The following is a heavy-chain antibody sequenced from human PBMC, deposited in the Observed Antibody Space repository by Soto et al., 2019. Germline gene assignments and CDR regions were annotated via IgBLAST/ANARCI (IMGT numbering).Heavy chain of an antibody. CDR2: ISGSGGST. V-gene: IGHV3-23*01. CDR3: AKGRLRSYYSYGMDV. CDR1: GFTFSSYA. D-gene: IGHD3-16*01. J-gene: IGHJ6*02. Sequence: EVQLLESGGGLVQPGGSLRLSCAASGFTFSSYAMSWVRQAPGKGLEWVSAISGSGGSTYYADSVKGRFTISRDNSKNTLYLQMNCLRPEDTAVYYCAKGRLRSYYSYGMDVWGQGTTVTVSS.